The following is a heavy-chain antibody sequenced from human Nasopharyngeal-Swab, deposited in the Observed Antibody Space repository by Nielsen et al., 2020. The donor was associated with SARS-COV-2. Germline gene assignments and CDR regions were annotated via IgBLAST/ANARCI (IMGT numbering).Heavy chain of an antibody. J-gene: IGHJ6*03. Sequence: WVRQDPGQGLEWMGGIIPIFGTANYAQKFQGRVTITADKSTSTAYMELSSLRSEDTAVYYCAREGRGSGYYYYMDVRGKGTTVTVSS. D-gene: IGHD3-10*01. V-gene: IGHV1-69*06. CDR2: IIPIFGTA. CDR3: AREGRGSGYYYYMDV.